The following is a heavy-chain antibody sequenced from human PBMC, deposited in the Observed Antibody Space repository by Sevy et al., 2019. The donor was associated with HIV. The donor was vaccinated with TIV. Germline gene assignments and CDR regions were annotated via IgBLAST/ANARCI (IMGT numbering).Heavy chain of an antibody. J-gene: IGHJ4*02. CDR1: GFSISTHA. V-gene: IGHV3-23*01. D-gene: IGHD5-18*01. CDR2: ISATDGST. CDR3: AAGDTAFLADLDF. Sequence: GGFLRLSCGASGFSISTHAMNWVRQAPGRGLEWISGISATDGSTHYADSVKGRFTISRDNSKNTVHLQMNSLRAEDTDRYYCAAGDTAFLADLDFWGQGTLVTVSS.